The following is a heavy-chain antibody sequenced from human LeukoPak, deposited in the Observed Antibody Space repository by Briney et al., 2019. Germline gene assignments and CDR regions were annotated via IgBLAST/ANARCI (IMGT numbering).Heavy chain of an antibody. CDR1: GYTFTSYG. J-gene: IGHJ1*01. CDR3: ARERDRYDYVWGSYRSAEYFQH. Sequence: ASVRVSCKASGYTFTSYGISWVRQAPGQGLEWMGWISAYNGNTNYAQKLQGRVTMTTDTSTSTAYMELRSLRSDDTAVYYCARERDRYDYVWGSYRSAEYFQHWGQGTLVTVSS. D-gene: IGHD3-16*02. V-gene: IGHV1-18*01. CDR2: ISAYNGNT.